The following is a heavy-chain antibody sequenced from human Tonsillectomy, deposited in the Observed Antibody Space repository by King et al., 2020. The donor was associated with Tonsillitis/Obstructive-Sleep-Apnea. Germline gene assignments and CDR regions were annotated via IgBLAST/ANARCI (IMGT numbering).Heavy chain of an antibody. D-gene: IGHD2-2*01. CDR1: GGSFSGYY. Sequence: VQLQQWGAGLLKPSETLSLTCAVYGGSFSGYYWSWIRQPPGKGLEWIGEINHSGSTNYNPSLKSRVTITVDTPKNQFSLKLSSVTAADTAVYYCAVVPAAINWFDPWGQGTLVTVSS. CDR3: AVVPAAINWFDP. V-gene: IGHV4-34*01. CDR2: INHSGST. J-gene: IGHJ5*02.